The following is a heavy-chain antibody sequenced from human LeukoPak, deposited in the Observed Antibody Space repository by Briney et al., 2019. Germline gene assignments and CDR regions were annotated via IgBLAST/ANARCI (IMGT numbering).Heavy chain of an antibody. CDR2: ISGSGGST. CDR1: GFTFSSYG. D-gene: IGHD1-26*01. CDR3: AKESGSPKASNWFDP. V-gene: IGHV3-23*01. Sequence: GGSLRLSCAASGFTFSSYGMSWVRQAPGKGLEWVSAISGSGGSTYYADSVKGRFTISRDNPKNTLYLQMNSLRAEDTAVYYCAKESGSPKASNWFDPWGQGTLVTVSS. J-gene: IGHJ5*02.